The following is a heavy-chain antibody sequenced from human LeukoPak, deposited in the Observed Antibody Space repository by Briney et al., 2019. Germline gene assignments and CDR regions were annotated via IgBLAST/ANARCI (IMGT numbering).Heavy chain of an antibody. D-gene: IGHD2-15*01. V-gene: IGHV3-7*01. Sequence: HPGGSLRLSCAASGFTFGSYWMSWVRKAPGKGMEWVANIKQDGSEKYYVDSVKGRFTISRDNAKNSLYLQMNSLRAEDTAVYYCAKANSIVVVVAAVDYWGQGTLVTVSS. CDR2: IKQDGSEK. CDR3: AKANSIVVVVAAVDY. CDR1: GFTFGSYW. J-gene: IGHJ4*02.